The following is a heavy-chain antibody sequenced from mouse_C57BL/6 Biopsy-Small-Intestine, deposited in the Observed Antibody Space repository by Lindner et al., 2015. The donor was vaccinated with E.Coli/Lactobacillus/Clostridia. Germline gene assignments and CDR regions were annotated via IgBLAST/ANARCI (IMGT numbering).Heavy chain of an antibody. Sequence: VQLQESGAELARPGASVKLSCKASGYTFTSYGISWVKQRTGQGLEWIGEIYPRSGNTYYNEKFKGKATLTADKSSSTAYMELRSLTSEDSAVYFCAPEGVSWFAYWGQGTLVTVSA. V-gene: IGHV1-81*01. CDR1: GYTFTSYG. CDR2: IYPRSGNT. CDR3: APEGVSWFAY. J-gene: IGHJ3*01.